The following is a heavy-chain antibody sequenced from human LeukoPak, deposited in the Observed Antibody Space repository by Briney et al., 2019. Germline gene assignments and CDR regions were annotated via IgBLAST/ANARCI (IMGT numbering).Heavy chain of an antibody. CDR2: IIPIFGTA. Sequence: ASVKVSCKASGGTFSSYAISWVRQAPGQGLEWMGGIIPIFGTANYAQKFQGRVTITTDESTSTAYMELSSLRSEDTAVYYCARGGNGYCSSTSCYVGEGFDYWGQGTLVTVSS. J-gene: IGHJ4*02. D-gene: IGHD2-2*03. V-gene: IGHV1-69*05. CDR3: ARGGNGYCSSTSCYVGEGFDY. CDR1: GGTFSSYA.